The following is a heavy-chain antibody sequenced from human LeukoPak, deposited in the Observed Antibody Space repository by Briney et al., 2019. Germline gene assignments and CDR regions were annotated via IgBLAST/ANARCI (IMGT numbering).Heavy chain of an antibody. CDR2: VYYSGST. V-gene: IGHV4-39*01. J-gene: IGHJ4*02. CDR1: GGSISSSSYY. D-gene: IGHD1-26*01. Sequence: SETLSLTCTVSGGSISSSSYYWGWIRQPPGKGLEWIGTVYYSGSTYYNPSLRSRVTISVDTSKNQFSLKLSSVTAADTAVYYCARQRGIVGASYFDYWGQGTLVTVSS. CDR3: ARQRGIVGASYFDY.